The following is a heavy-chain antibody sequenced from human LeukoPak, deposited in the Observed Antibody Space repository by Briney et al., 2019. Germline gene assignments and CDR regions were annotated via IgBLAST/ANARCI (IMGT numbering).Heavy chain of an antibody. Sequence: SETLSLTCAVYGGSFSGYYWSWIRQPPGKGLEWIGEINHSGSTNYNPSLKSRVTISVDTSKNQFSLKLGSVTAADTAVYYCASNDILTGYSKVNYFDYWGQGTLVTVSS. J-gene: IGHJ4*02. D-gene: IGHD3-9*01. CDR3: ASNDILTGYSKVNYFDY. CDR2: INHSGST. V-gene: IGHV4-34*01. CDR1: GGSFSGYY.